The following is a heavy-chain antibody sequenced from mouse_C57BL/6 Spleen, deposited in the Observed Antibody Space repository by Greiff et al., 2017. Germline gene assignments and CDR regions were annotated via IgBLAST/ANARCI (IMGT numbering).Heavy chain of an antibody. CDR3: ARGGGSSYGAY. J-gene: IGHJ3*01. CDR2: IYPGSGST. V-gene: IGHV1-55*01. Sequence: QVQLQQPGAELVKPGASVQMSCKASGYTFTSYWITWVKPRPGQGLEWIGDIYPGSGSTNYNEKFKSKATLTVDTSSSTAYMQLSSLTSEDSAVYYCARGGGSSYGAYWGQGTLVTVSA. CDR1: GYTFTSYW. D-gene: IGHD1-1*01.